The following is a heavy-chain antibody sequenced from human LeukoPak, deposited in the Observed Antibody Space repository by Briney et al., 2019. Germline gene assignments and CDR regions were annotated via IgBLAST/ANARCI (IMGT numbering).Heavy chain of an antibody. J-gene: IGHJ4*02. CDR2: ISSSGSTI. D-gene: IGHD3-22*01. CDR3: ASGGYYLFDY. Sequence: GGSLRLSCAASGFTFSSYEMNWVRQAPGKGLEWVSYISSSGSTIYYADSVKGRFTISRDKAKNSLYLQMNSLRAEDTAVYYCASGGYYLFDYWGQGTLVTVSS. CDR1: GFTFSSYE. V-gene: IGHV3-48*03.